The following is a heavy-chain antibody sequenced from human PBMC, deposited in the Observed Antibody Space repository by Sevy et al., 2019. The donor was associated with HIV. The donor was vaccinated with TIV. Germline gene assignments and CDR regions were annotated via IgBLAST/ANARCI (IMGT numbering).Heavy chain of an antibody. D-gene: IGHD2-8*01. CDR2: LFFGCGEI. V-gene: IGHV3-23*01. CDR1: GFTFSKYS. CDR3: AREGCTKPHDY. J-gene: IGHJ4*02. Sequence: GGSLRLSCAASGFTFSKYSMSWVRQPPGKGLEWVSTLFFGCGEINYADSGKGRFTISRDNSKGSVYLQMNNLRPEDTAVYYCAREGCTKPHDYWGQGTLVTVSS.